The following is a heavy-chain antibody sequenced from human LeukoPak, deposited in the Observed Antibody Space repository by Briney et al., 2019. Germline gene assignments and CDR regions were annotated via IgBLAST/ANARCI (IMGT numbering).Heavy chain of an antibody. CDR1: GFTFSKYW. D-gene: IGHD4-17*01. J-gene: IGHJ4*02. CDR2: INTDGTVT. Sequence: PGGSLRLSCAASGFTFSKYWMLWVRQAPGKGLESVSRINTDGTVTTYADSVKGRFTVSRDNADNTMFLQMNSVRDEDTAVYYCVRGQTIDYWGQGTLVTVSS. CDR3: VRGQTIDY. V-gene: IGHV3-74*01.